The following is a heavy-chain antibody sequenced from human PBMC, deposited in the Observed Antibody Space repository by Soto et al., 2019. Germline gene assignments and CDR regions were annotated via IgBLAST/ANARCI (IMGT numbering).Heavy chain of an antibody. CDR2: IYNGGST. V-gene: IGHV4-34*01. J-gene: IGHJ4*02. CDR1: GGSFSGNY. D-gene: IGHD7-27*01. Sequence: PSETLSLTCAVYGGSFSGNYWSWIRQPPGKGLEWIGHIYNGGSTYNNPSLTSRVTISVDTSKDQFSLQLSSVSAADTAVYYCARGPSGDKVDYWGQGTLVTVSS. CDR3: ARGPSGDKVDY.